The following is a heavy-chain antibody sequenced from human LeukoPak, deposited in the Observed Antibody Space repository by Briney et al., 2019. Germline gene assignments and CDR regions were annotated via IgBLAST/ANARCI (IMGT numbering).Heavy chain of an antibody. CDR1: GYTFTSYG. D-gene: IGHD5-12*01. CDR2: ISAYNGNT. Sequence: GASVKVSCTASGYTFTSYGISWVRQAPGQGLEWMGWISAYNGNTNYAQKLQGRVTMTTDTSTSTAYMELRSLRSDDTAVYYCAGGGKYGGSTIRDYWSQGTLVTVSA. CDR3: AGGGKYGGSTIRDY. J-gene: IGHJ4*02. V-gene: IGHV1-18*04.